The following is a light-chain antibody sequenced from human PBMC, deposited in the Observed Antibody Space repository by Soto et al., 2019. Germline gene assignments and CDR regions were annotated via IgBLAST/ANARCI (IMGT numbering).Light chain of an antibody. J-gene: IGKJ1*01. V-gene: IGKV1-39*01. Sequence: DIQMTRSPSSLSASVVEIVTITCRASQSISSYLDWYQQKPGKAPNLLIYAASSFQSGVPSRFSGSGSGPDFTLTISSLQPEDFATYYCQQSYSSPPTFGQGTKVDIK. CDR2: AAS. CDR3: QQSYSSPPT. CDR1: QSISSY.